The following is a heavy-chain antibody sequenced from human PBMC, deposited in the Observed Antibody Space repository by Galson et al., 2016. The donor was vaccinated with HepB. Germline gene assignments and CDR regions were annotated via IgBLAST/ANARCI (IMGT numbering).Heavy chain of an antibody. V-gene: IGHV3-48*01. CDR3: ASYDDNLWGSSPDAFNI. Sequence: SLRLSCAASGFTFSNYSMNWVRQAPGKGLEWVSYISRSSSSIFFADSVKGRFTISRDNAKNSLYLQVNSLRAEDTAVYYCASYDDNLWGSSPDAFNIWGQGTMVTVSS. CDR2: ISRSSSSI. CDR1: GFTFSNYS. J-gene: IGHJ3*02. D-gene: IGHD3-16*01.